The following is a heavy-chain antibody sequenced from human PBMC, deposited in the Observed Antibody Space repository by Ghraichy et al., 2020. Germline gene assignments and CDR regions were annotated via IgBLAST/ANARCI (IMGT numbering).Heavy chain of an antibody. V-gene: IGHV3-53*01. CDR1: EFTFSSNY. CDR3: ARDLRLKVRGIICYYGMDV. J-gene: IGHJ6*02. D-gene: IGHD3-10*01. CDR2: IYSDYIT. Sequence: GGSLRLSCAASEFTFSSNYISWVRQAPGKGLECVSVIYSDYITYYADSVKGRFTISRDNSKNTLYLQMNSLRAEDTAVYYCARDLRLKVRGIICYYGMDVWGHGTTVTVSS.